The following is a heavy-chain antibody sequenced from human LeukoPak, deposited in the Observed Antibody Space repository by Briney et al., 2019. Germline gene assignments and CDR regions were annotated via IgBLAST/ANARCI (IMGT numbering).Heavy chain of an antibody. CDR2: IYYNGST. CDR1: GGSISSSSYY. J-gene: IGHJ5*02. CDR3: ARAAGMVRGVAPYNGFDP. Sequence: SETLSLTCTVSGGSISSSSYYWGWIRQPPGKGLEWIGSIYYNGSTYYNPSLKSRVTISVDTSKNQFSLKLSSVTAADTAVYYCARAAGMVRGVAPYNGFDPWGQGTLVTVSS. D-gene: IGHD3-10*01. V-gene: IGHV4-39*07.